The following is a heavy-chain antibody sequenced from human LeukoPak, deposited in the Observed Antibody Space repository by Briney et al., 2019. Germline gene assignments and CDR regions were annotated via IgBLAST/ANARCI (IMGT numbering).Heavy chain of an antibody. D-gene: IGHD6-13*01. CDR3: ARRSDLSSSWFFDY. CDR1: GFTFSSYW. J-gene: IGHJ4*02. Sequence: GESLKISCKGSGFTFSSYWIAWVRQMPGKGLEWMGIIYPGNSDARYNPSFQGQVTISADKSINTAYLQWSSLRASDTAMYYCARRSDLSSSWFFDYWGQGTLVTVSS. CDR2: IYPGNSDA. V-gene: IGHV5-51*01.